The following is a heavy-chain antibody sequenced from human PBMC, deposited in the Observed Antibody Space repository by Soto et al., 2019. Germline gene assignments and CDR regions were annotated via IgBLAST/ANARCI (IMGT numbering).Heavy chain of an antibody. CDR3: ARLDGPGSYFDY. D-gene: IGHD3-10*01. J-gene: IGHJ4*02. V-gene: IGHV4-4*02. Sequence: QVQLQESGPGLVKPSGTLSLTCTVSDVSISTHKWWWTWVRQPPGKGLEWIGEIHHGGGTNYNPSLKGRVTISVDKSNNQFSLNLKSVTAADTAAYYCARLDGPGSYFDYWGQGTQVTVSS. CDR2: IHHGGGT. CDR1: DVSISTHKW.